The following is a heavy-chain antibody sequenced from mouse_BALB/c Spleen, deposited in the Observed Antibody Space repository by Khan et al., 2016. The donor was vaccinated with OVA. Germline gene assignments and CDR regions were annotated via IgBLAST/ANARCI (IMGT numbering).Heavy chain of an antibody. Sequence: VQLQQSGPELVRPGASVRISCKASGYSFTGYFMNWVIQSHGKSLEWIGRINPHIGETFYNQRFKDKATLTVDESSSTAHMELRNLASEDSAVYYCTRIYRSDLDYWGQGTTLTVSS. V-gene: IGHV1-20*02. D-gene: IGHD1-1*01. CDR3: TRIYRSDLDY. CDR1: GYSFTGYF. J-gene: IGHJ2*01. CDR2: INPHIGET.